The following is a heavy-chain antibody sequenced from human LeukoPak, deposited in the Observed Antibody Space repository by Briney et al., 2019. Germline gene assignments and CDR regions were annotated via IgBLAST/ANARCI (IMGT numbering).Heavy chain of an antibody. CDR1: GFRFSSYG. J-gene: IGHJ4*02. CDR2: ISYDGSNK. D-gene: IGHD3-22*01. V-gene: IGHV3-30*18. Sequence: GGSLRLSCAASGFRFSSYGIHWVRQAPGKGLEWVTVISYDGSNKYYADSVKGRFTIFRDNSKNTLYLQMDSLRAEDTAVYYCAKALGYSAGGFLDYWGQGTLVTVSS. CDR3: AKALGYSAGGFLDY.